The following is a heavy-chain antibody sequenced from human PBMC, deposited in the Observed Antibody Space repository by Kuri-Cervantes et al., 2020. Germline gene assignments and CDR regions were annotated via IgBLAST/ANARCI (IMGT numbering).Heavy chain of an antibody. V-gene: IGHV3-30*18. CDR1: GFTFGSYG. D-gene: IGHD3-3*01. CDR3: AKEYHTQYYDFWRAISDYYYYGMDV. J-gene: IGHJ6*02. CDR2: ISYDGSNK. Sequence: GESLKISCAASGFTFGSYGMHWVRQAPGKGLEWVAVISYDGSNKYYADSVKGRFTISRDNSKNTLYLQMNSLRAEDTAVYYCAKEYHTQYYDFWRAISDYYYYGMDVWGQGTTVTVSS.